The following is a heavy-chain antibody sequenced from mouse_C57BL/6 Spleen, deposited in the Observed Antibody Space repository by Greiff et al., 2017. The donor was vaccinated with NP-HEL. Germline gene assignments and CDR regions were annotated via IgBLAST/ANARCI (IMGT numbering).Heavy chain of an antibody. CDR2: IDPSDSYT. D-gene: IGHD2-5*01. Sequence: VQLQQPGAELVMPGASVKLSCKASGYTFTSYWMHWVKQRPGQGLEWIGEIDPSDSYTNYNQKFKGKSTLTVDKSSSTAYMQLSSLTSEDSAVYYCARGYSRGFAYWGQGTLVTVSA. V-gene: IGHV1-69*01. CDR3: ARGYSRGFAY. J-gene: IGHJ3*01. CDR1: GYTFTSYW.